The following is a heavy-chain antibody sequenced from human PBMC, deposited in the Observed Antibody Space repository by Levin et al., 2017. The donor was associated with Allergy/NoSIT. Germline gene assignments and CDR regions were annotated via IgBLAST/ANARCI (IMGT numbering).Heavy chain of an antibody. V-gene: IGHV1-69*13. J-gene: IGHJ4*02. Sequence: SVKVSCKASGGTFSSYAISWVRQAPGQGLEWMGGIIPIFGTANYAQKFQGRVTITADESTSTAYMELSSLRSEDTAVYYCARVPSNAYGSYYFDYWGQGTLVTVSS. CDR3: ARVPSNAYGSYYFDY. D-gene: IGHD4-17*01. CDR2: IIPIFGTA. CDR1: GGTFSSYA.